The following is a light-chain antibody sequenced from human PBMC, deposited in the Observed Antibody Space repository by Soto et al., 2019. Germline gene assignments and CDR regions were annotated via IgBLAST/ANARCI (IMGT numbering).Light chain of an antibody. V-gene: IGKV3-20*01. Sequence: EIVLTQSPGTLSLSPGERATLSCRASQSVSSSYLAWYQRKPGQAPRLLIYGASSRATGIPDRFSGSGSGTDFTLTISRLEPEDSAVYFCHQYGSSPQTFGLGTKVEIK. CDR1: QSVSSSY. J-gene: IGKJ1*01. CDR2: GAS. CDR3: HQYGSSPQT.